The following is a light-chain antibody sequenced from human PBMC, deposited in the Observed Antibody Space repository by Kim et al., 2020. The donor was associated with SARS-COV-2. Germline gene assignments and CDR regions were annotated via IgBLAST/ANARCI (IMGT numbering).Light chain of an antibody. V-gene: IGKV3-20*01. CDR1: QRISAGY. CDR2: GAT. CDR3: QQYVISPWT. J-gene: IGKJ1*01. Sequence: SPGAGATLSCSASQRISAGYLAWYQQKPGQPPRLLIYGATSRATGIPDRFSGSGSGTDFTLTISRLEPEDFAVYHCQQYVISPWTFGQGTKVDIK.